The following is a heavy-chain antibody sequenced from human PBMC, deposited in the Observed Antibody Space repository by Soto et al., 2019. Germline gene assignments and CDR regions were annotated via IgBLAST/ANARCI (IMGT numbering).Heavy chain of an antibody. D-gene: IGHD3-22*01. J-gene: IGHJ3*02. CDR1: GFTFSSYT. V-gene: IGHV3-23*01. Sequence: GGSLRLSCAASGFTFSSYTMTWVRQAPGKGLEWISVIIGSGTSTYYADSVKGRFTISRDNSKNTLYLQMNSLRAEDTAVYYCARETCNGGYCASDIWGQGTMVTVSS. CDR2: IIGSGTST. CDR3: ARETCNGGYCASDI.